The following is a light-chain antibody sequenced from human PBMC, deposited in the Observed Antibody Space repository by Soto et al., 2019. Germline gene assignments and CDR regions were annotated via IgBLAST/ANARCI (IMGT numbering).Light chain of an antibody. CDR3: QQYSTYPWT. CDR1: QDISSW. J-gene: IGKJ1*01. Sequence: DLQMTQSPSSLSASVGDRVTITCRASQDISSWLAWYQQKPGKAPKVLIFDASSLESGVPSRFSGSGSATEFTLTISSLQPDDFATYYCQQYSTYPWTFGQGTKVDIK. V-gene: IGKV1-5*01. CDR2: DAS.